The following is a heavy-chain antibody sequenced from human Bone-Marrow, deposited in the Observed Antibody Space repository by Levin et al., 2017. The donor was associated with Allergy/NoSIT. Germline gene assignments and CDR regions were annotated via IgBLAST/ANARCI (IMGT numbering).Heavy chain of an antibody. CDR2: IIPMFDTP. Sequence: ASVKVSCKASGGTFSSHAINWVRQAPGQGLEWMGGIIPMFDTPIYAQSFEGRLTITADESTTTAYMELNSLRSEDTAMYYCARDGDYYGSGTIPFDSWGQGTLVTVSS. CDR3: ARDGDYYGSGTIPFDS. CDR1: GGTFSSHA. V-gene: IGHV1-69*13. D-gene: IGHD3-10*01. J-gene: IGHJ4*02.